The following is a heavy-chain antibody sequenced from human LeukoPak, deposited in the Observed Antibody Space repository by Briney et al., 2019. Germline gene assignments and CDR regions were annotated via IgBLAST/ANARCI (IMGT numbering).Heavy chain of an antibody. D-gene: IGHD4-17*01. V-gene: IGHV3-48*03. Sequence: PGGSLRLSCAASGFTFSGYEMNWVRQAPGKGLEWVSYISTSGSSMFYADSVKGRFTISRDNAKHSLYLQMNSLRAEDTAVYYCARGDSLREGFDYWGQGTLVTVSS. J-gene: IGHJ4*02. CDR2: ISTSGSSM. CDR3: ARGDSLREGFDY. CDR1: GFTFSGYE.